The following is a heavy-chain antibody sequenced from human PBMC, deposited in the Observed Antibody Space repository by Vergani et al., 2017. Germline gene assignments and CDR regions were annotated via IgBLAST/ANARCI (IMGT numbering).Heavy chain of an antibody. D-gene: IGHD1-1*01. J-gene: IGHJ6*03. Sequence: EVQLVETGGGLIQPGGSLRLSCVASGFSFSNNYMSWVRHRPGKGLEWVSFIFTGGTTYYEDSVKGRFTISRDNSKNTVHLQMNSLTAEDTAVYYCAKMCNWDDSYFYCMDVWGKGTTVTVSS. CDR1: GFSFSNNY. CDR3: AKMCNWDDSYFYCMDV. V-gene: IGHV3-53*02. CDR2: IFTGGTT.